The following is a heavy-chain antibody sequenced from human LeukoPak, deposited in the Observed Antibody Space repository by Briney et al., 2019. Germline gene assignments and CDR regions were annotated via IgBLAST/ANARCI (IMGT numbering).Heavy chain of an antibody. CDR3: ARGSDSSGYYYDGY. D-gene: IGHD3-22*01. CDR1: GFTFSSYG. CDR2: ISYDGSDK. J-gene: IGHJ4*02. V-gene: IGHV3-30*03. Sequence: PGGSLRLSCAASGFTFSSYGMHWVRQAPGKGLEWVAVISYDGSDKFYADSVKGRFTISRDNSKDTLYLQMNSLRREDTAVYYCARGSDSSGYYYDGYWGQGTLVTVSS.